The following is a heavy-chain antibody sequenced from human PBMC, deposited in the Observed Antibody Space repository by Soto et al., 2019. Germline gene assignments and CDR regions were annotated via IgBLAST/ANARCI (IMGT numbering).Heavy chain of an antibody. CDR1: GFPCFNAW. CDR3: ARDQLDRLRPRETRYFDD. Sequence: PAWSLRLCWAASGFPCFNAWMSWVRKAPGKGLDWVGRIKSKTDGGTTDYAAPVKGRFTISRDNSKNTLYLQMNSLRDDDTAVYYCARDQLDRLRPRETRYFDDWGQGTLVTV. D-gene: IGHD3-3*01. J-gene: IGHJ4*02. V-gene: IGHV3-15*01. CDR2: IKSKTDGGTT.